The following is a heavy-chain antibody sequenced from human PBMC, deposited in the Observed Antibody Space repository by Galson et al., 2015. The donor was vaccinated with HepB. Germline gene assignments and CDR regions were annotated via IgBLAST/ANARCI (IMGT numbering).Heavy chain of an antibody. CDR1: GFTFSTYA. CDR3: AKDARIGYSSSWNHFDY. CDR2: ISGSGVYT. Sequence: SLRLSCAASGFTFSTYAMSWVRQAPGRGLEWVAAISGSGVYTYYADSVKGRFTISRDNSENTLYLQMNSLRAEDTAIYYCAKDARIGYSSSWNHFDYWGQGTLGTVSS. V-gene: IGHV3-23*01. J-gene: IGHJ4*02. D-gene: IGHD6-13*01.